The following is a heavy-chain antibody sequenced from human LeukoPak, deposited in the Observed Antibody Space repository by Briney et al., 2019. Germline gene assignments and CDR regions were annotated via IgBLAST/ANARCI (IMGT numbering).Heavy chain of an antibody. J-gene: IGHJ4*02. Sequence: MSSETLSLTCAVSGGSISSGGYSWSWIRQPPGKGLEWIGYFYYTGSTNYNPSLKSRVTISVDTSKNQFSLRLSSVTAADTAVYYCASGQFLVSNDYWGQGILVTVSS. V-gene: IGHV4-61*08. CDR2: FYYTGST. CDR1: GGSISSGGYS. CDR3: ASGQFLVSNDY. D-gene: IGHD5/OR15-5a*01.